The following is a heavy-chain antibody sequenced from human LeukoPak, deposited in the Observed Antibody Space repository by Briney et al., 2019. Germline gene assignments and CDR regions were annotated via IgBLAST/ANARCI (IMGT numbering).Heavy chain of an antibody. Sequence: GGSLRLFCAASGFTFSSYGMHWVRQAPGKGLEWVSSISSSSSYIYYADSVKGRFTISRDNAKNSLYLQMNSLRAEDTAVYYCARDFSRYYYDSSGNDYWGQGTLVTVSS. CDR1: GFTFSSYG. D-gene: IGHD3-22*01. J-gene: IGHJ4*02. V-gene: IGHV3-21*01. CDR3: ARDFSRYYYDSSGNDY. CDR2: ISSSSSYI.